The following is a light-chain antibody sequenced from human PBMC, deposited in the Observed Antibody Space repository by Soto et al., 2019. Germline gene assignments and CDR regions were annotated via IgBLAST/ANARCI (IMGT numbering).Light chain of an antibody. V-gene: IGKV4-1*01. J-gene: IGKJ2*01. Sequence: DIVMTQSPDSLAVSLGERATINCKSSRSLFSISNNENYLAWYQQKPGQPPKLLIYWASTRDSWVPDRLSGSGSGTDVTLTIDSLQAEDVAVYYCHQYYNSVYTFGQETMLEIK. CDR3: HQYYNSVYT. CDR1: RSLFSISNNENY. CDR2: WAS.